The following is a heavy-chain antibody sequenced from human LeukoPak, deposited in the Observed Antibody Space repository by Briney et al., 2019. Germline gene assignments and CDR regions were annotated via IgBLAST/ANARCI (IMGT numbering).Heavy chain of an antibody. CDR3: ARGGCGGSCFHYYYYYMDV. Sequence: SETLSLTCTVSGGSISSSSRYWGWIRQPPGKGLEWIGSIYYSGSTYYNPSLKSRVTISVDTSKNQFSLKLSSVTAADTAVYYCARGGCGGSCFHYYYYYMDVWGKGTTVTISS. V-gene: IGHV4-39*07. J-gene: IGHJ6*03. CDR1: GGSISSSSRY. CDR2: IYYSGST. D-gene: IGHD2-15*01.